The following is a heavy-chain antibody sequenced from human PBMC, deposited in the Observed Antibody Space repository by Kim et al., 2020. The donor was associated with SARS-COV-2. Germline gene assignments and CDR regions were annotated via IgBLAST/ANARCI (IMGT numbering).Heavy chain of an antibody. V-gene: IGHV4-59*01. J-gene: IGHJ4*02. CDR3: ARSEGRSSWYQFDY. Sequence: HPPLNSRVTISVDTSKNQFSLGLTSVTAADTAVYYCARSEGRSSWYQFDYWGQGTLVTVSS. D-gene: IGHD6-13*01.